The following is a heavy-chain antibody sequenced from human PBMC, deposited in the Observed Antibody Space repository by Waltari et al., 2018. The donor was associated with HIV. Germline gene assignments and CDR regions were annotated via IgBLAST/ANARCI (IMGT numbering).Heavy chain of an antibody. CDR1: GFTFSTYG. D-gene: IGHD6-13*01. Sequence: QVQLVESGGGVVQPGRSLRLSCAASGFTFSTYGMHWIRQAPGRGLEWVAVMSYDGVYKYYADSVKGRFTISRDNSKNTLWLQMNSLRADDTAVYYCAKDSSSTSPEHWGQGTLVTVSS. CDR2: MSYDGVYK. CDR3: AKDSSSTSPEH. J-gene: IGHJ1*01. V-gene: IGHV3-30*18.